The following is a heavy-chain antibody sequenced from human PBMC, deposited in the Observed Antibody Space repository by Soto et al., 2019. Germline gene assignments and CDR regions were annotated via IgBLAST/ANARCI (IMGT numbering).Heavy chain of an antibody. D-gene: IGHD3-3*01. J-gene: IGHJ6*01. CDR1: GFTFSSYG. V-gene: IGHV3-30*18. Sequence: QVQLVESGGGVVQPGRSLRLSCAASGFTFSSYGMHWVRQAPGKGLEWVAVISYDGSNKYYADSVKGRFTISRDNSKNTLYLQMNSLRAEDTAVYFCAKTISTYYDFWSGYYWLVDGMDVWGQGTTVTVAS. CDR2: ISYDGSNK. CDR3: AKTISTYYDFWSGYYWLVDGMDV.